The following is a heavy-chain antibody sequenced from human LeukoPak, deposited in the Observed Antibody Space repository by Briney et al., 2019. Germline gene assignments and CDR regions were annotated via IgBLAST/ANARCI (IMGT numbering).Heavy chain of an antibody. Sequence: ASVKVSCKASGYTFTSYGISWVRQAPGQGLEWMGWISPYNGNTNYAQKFQGRVTMTTDTSTSTAYMELRSLRSDDTAVYYCARAGQRITMIVVVTSWFDPWGQGTLVTVSS. J-gene: IGHJ5*02. CDR2: ISPYNGNT. V-gene: IGHV1-18*01. CDR1: GYTFTSYG. CDR3: ARAGQRITMIVVVTSWFDP. D-gene: IGHD3-22*01.